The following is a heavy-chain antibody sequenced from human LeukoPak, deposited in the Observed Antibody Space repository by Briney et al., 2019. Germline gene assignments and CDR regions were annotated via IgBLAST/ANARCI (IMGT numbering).Heavy chain of an antibody. CDR1: GFTFSSYA. D-gene: IGHD3-22*01. J-gene: IGHJ4*02. Sequence: PGGSLRLSYAASGFTFSSYAISWVRQAPGKGLEWVSYISSSSSTIYYADSVKGRFTISRDNAKNSLYLQMNSLRDEDTAVYYCARDKYYDKSWDDYWGQGTLVTVSS. V-gene: IGHV3-48*02. CDR2: ISSSSSTI. CDR3: ARDKYYDKSWDDY.